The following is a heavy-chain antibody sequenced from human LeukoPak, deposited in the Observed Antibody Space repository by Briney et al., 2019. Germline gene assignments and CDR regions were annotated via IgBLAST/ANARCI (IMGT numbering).Heavy chain of an antibody. D-gene: IGHD3-3*01. J-gene: IGHJ4*02. Sequence: GSLRLSCAASGFTFSSYEMNWVRQPPGKGLEWIGSISHSGSTYYNASLKSRVRISVDTSKNQFSLKLSSVTAADTAVYYCARDLGDYWSGFRSYFFDYWGQGTLVTVSS. CDR1: GFTFSSYE. V-gene: IGHV4-38-2*02. CDR3: ARDLGDYWSGFRSYFFDY. CDR2: ISHSGST.